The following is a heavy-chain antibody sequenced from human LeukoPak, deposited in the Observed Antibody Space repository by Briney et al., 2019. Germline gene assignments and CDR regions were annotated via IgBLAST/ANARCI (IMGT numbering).Heavy chain of an antibody. J-gene: IGHJ4*02. D-gene: IGHD2-15*01. Sequence: GGSLRLSCAASGFTFSTYAMSWVRQAPGMGLEWVSTISGRGGSTYYADSVKGRFTISRDNSKNTLYLQMNGLRAEDTAVYYCAKEDVVVVVAATLGDYWGQGTLVTVSS. CDR3: AKEDVVVVVAATLGDY. CDR2: ISGRGGST. CDR1: GFTFSTYA. V-gene: IGHV3-23*01.